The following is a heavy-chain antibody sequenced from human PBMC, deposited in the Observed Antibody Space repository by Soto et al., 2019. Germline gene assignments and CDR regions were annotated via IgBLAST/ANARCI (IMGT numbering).Heavy chain of an antibody. CDR3: AKAKSSGLPRYYYYGMDV. CDR2: ISGSGGST. J-gene: IGHJ6*02. Sequence: GGSLRLSCAASGFTFSSYAMSWVRQAPGKGLEWVSAISGSGGSTYYADSVKGRFTISRDNSKNTLYLQMNSLRAEDTAVYYCAKAKSSGLPRYYYYGMDVWGQGTTVNVSS. CDR1: GFTFSSYA. D-gene: IGHD6-19*01. V-gene: IGHV3-23*01.